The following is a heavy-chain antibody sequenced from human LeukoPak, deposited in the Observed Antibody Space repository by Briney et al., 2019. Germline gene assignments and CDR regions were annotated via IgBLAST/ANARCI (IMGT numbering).Heavy chain of an antibody. CDR2: VDHTGST. CDR3: ARETSQKGAHYMDV. CDR1: DGSITMYY. J-gene: IGHJ6*03. D-gene: IGHD3-16*01. Sequence: SETLSLTCSVSDGSITMYYWTWIRQPPGKGLEWIGYVDHTGSTNFNPSLNGRVSISRDTTKNLFSLRLRSVTAADTAVYYCARETSQKGAHYMDVWGKGTTITISS. V-gene: IGHV4-59*01.